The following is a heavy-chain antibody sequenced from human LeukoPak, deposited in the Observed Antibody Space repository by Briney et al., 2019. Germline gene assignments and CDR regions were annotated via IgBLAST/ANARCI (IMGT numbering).Heavy chain of an antibody. CDR3: ARGGGLDV. CDR1: GFTFSSYW. J-gene: IGHJ6*02. V-gene: IGHV3-7*03. CDR2: INHNGNVN. D-gene: IGHD3-16*01. Sequence: GGSLRLPCAASGFTFSSYWMNWARQAPRKGLEWVASINHNGNVNYYVDSVKGRFTISRDNAKNSLYLQMSNLRAEDTAVYFCARGGGLDVWGHGATVTVSS.